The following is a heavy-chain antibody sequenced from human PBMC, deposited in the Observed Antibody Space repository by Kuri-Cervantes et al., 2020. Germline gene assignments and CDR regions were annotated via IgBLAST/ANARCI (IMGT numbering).Heavy chain of an antibody. CDR3: AREYDSRALYFDY. D-gene: IGHD3-22*01. V-gene: IGHV3-21*04. J-gene: IGHJ4*02. CDR1: GFTFSSYS. CDR2: ISSSSSYI. Sequence: GGSLRLSCAASGFTFSSYSMNWVRQAPGKGLEWVSSISSSSSYIYYADSVKGRFTISRDNSKNTLYLEMNSLRAEDTAVYYCAREYDSRALYFDYWGQGTLVTVSS.